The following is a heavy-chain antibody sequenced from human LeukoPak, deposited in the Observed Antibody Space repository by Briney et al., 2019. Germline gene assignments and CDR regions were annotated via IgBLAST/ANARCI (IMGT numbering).Heavy chain of an antibody. CDR3: ARGDGGGVLQRYYGMDV. CDR1: GFTFSSYG. D-gene: IGHD2/OR15-2a*01. V-gene: IGHV3-33*01. CDR2: IWYDGSNK. Sequence: GGSLRLSCAASGFTFSSYGMHWVRQAPGKGLEWVAVIWYDGSNKYYADSVKGRFTISRDNSKNTLYLQMDSLRVEDTAVYYCARGDGGGVLQRYYGMDVWGQGTTVTVSS. J-gene: IGHJ6*02.